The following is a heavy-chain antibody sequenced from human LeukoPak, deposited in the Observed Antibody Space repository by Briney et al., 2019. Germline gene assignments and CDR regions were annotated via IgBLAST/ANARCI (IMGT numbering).Heavy chain of an antibody. D-gene: IGHD6-19*01. V-gene: IGHV3-23*01. CDR2: ISGSGGST. CDR3: AKDLDSSAPRGDFDY. J-gene: IGHJ4*02. Sequence: PGGSLRLSCAASGFPFSSYEMNWVRQAPGKGLEWVSAISGSGGSTYYADSVKGRFTISRDNSKNTLYLQMNSLRAEDTAVYYCAKDLDSSAPRGDFDYWGQGTLVTVSS. CDR1: GFPFSSYE.